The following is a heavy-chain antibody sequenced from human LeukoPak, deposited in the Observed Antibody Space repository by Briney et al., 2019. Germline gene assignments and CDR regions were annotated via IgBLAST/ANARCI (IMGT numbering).Heavy chain of an antibody. CDR1: GFTFSSYG. Sequence: GGSLRLSCAASGFTFSSYGMHWVRQAPGKGLEWVAVIWYDGSNKYYADSMKGRFTISRDNSKNTLYLQMNSLRAEDTAVYYCARVLSQYYYYYGMDVWGQGTMVTVSS. CDR2: IWYDGSNK. V-gene: IGHV3-33*01. CDR3: ARVLSQYYYYYGMDV. J-gene: IGHJ6*02.